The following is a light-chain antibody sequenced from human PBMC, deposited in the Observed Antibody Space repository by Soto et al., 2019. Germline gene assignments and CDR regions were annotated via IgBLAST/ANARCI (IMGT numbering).Light chain of an antibody. CDR1: QSLVHSDGNTY. CDR2: KVS. J-gene: IGKJ1*01. V-gene: IGKV2-30*02. CDR3: MQGTHWPRT. Sequence: DVVMTQSPLSLPVTLGQPASISCRSSQSLVHSDGNTYLNWLHQRPGQSPRRLIYKVSNRESGVRDRVSGSGSGTDFTLKISRVEAEDVGLFYCMQGTHWPRTFGQGTKVEIK.